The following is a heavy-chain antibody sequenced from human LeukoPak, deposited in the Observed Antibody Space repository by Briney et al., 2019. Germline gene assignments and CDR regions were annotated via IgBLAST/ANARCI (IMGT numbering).Heavy chain of an antibody. CDR3: AKDLVVGATIPWFDP. J-gene: IGHJ5*02. Sequence: GGSLRLSCAASGFTFSSYAMSWVRQAPGKGLEWVSAISGSGGSTYYADSVKGRFTISRDNSENTLYLQMNSLRAEDTAVYYCAKDLVVGATIPWFDPWGQGTLVTVSS. D-gene: IGHD1-26*01. CDR1: GFTFSSYA. CDR2: ISGSGGST. V-gene: IGHV3-23*01.